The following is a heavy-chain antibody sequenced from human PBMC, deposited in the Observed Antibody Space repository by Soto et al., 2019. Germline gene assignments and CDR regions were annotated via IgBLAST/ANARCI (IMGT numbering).Heavy chain of an antibody. D-gene: IGHD5-12*01. Sequence: PGGSLRLSCAASGFTFSSYAMSWVRQAPGKGLEWVSAISGSGGSTYYADSVKGRFTISRDNSKNTLYLQMNSLRAEDTDVYYCAKYLVATIWYYYYGMDVWGQGTTVTVSS. J-gene: IGHJ6*02. CDR1: GFTFSSYA. CDR3: AKYLVATIWYYYYGMDV. CDR2: ISGSGGST. V-gene: IGHV3-23*01.